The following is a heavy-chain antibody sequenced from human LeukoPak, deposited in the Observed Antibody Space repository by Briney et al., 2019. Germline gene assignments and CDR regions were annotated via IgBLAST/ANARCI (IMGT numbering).Heavy chain of an antibody. CDR1: GYSFTSYW. V-gene: IGHV5-51*01. CDR3: ARRKFYYDSSGYYYSESNNWFDP. CDR2: IYPGDSDT. Sequence: GESLKISCKGSGYSFTSYWIGWVRQMPGKGLEWMGIIYPGDSDTRYSPSFQGQVTISADKSISTASLQWSSLKASDTAMYYCARRKFYYDSSGYYYSESNNWFDPWGQGTLVTVSS. D-gene: IGHD3-22*01. J-gene: IGHJ5*02.